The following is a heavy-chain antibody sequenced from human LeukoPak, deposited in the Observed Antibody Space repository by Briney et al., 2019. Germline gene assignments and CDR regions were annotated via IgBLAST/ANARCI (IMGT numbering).Heavy chain of an antibody. CDR2: IYYTGST. V-gene: IGHV4-39*01. CDR1: GDSIISSSYY. D-gene: IGHD5-18*01. Sequence: SETLSLTCTVSGDSIISSSYYWGWIRQSPGKGLEWIGSIYYTGSTYYNPSLKSRVTISGDTSKNQFSLRLSSVTAADTAVYSCARHKDAAMVTTFDIWGQGTLVTVSS. CDR3: ARHKDAAMVTTFDI. J-gene: IGHJ4*02.